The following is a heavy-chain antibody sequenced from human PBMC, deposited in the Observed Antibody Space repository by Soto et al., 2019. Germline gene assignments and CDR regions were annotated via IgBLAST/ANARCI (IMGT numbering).Heavy chain of an antibody. J-gene: IGHJ2*01. CDR3: AKTGPYDILTYWYFDL. CDR1: GDSISSSSYY. CDR2: IYYSGTT. Sequence: QLQLQESGPGLVKPSETLSLTCIVSGDSISSSSYYWVWIRQPPGKGLEWIGSIYYSGTTYYNPSLESRVTISIDTSKNQFSLKVSSLTAADTPVYYCAKTGPYDILTYWYFDLWGRGTLVTVSS. D-gene: IGHD3-9*01. V-gene: IGHV4-39*01.